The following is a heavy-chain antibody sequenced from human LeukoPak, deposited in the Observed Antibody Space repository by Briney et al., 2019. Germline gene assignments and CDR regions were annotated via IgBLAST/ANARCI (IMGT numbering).Heavy chain of an antibody. CDR2: IYYSGST. V-gene: IGHV4-39*07. J-gene: IGHJ4*02. Sequence: PSETLSLTCTVSGGSISSSSYYWGWIRQPPGKGLEWIGSIYYSGSTYYNPSLKSRVTISVDTSKNQFSLKLSSVTAADTAVYYCARDGYNFEVGFDYWGQGTLVTVSS. CDR1: GGSISSSSYY. CDR3: ARDGYNFEVGFDY. D-gene: IGHD5-24*01.